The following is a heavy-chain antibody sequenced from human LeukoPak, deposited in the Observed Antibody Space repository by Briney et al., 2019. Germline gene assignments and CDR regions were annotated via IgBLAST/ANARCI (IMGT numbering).Heavy chain of an antibody. J-gene: IGHJ4*02. CDR3: ARHDRYLPGFDY. Sequence: SETLSLTCTVSGGSISSGGYYWSWIRQHPGKGLEWIGYIYYSGSTYYNPSLKSRVTISVDTSKNQFSLKLSSVTAADTAVYYCARHDRYLPGFDYWGQGTLVTVSS. D-gene: IGHD1-1*01. CDR2: IYYSGST. CDR1: GGSISSGGYY. V-gene: IGHV4-31*03.